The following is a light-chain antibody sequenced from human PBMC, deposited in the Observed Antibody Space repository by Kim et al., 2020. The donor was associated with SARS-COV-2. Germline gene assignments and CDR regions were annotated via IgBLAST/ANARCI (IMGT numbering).Light chain of an antibody. J-gene: IGKJ1*01. CDR3: QQGHSRPLT. Sequence: DIQMTQSPSSLSASIGDRVTITCRASQSVSTHLNWYQHRPGKAPRLLIYATSYLYSGVPSRFSGGGSGTDFFLTISSLQREDLATYFCQQGHSRPLTSGQGTKVDIK. CDR2: ATS. V-gene: IGKV1-39*01. CDR1: QSVSTH.